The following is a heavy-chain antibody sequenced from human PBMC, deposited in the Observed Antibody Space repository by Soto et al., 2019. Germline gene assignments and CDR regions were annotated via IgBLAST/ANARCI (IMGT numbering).Heavy chain of an antibody. Sequence: SVKVSCKASGGTFSRYAISWVRQAPGQGLEWRGGIIPIFGTANDAQEFQGRVTITEDESTSTAYMELSRLRSEDTAVYYCASGSDGGLNYYYHYGRYVWGQGTTFTVSS. CDR2: IIPIFGTA. CDR3: ASGSDGGLNYYYHYGRYV. J-gene: IGHJ6*02. V-gene: IGHV1-69*13. CDR1: GGTFSRYA. D-gene: IGHD3-10*01.